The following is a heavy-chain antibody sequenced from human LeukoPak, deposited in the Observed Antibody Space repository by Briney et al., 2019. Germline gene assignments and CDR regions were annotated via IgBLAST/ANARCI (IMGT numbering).Heavy chain of an antibody. CDR1: GFTFSSYA. J-gene: IGHJ4*02. D-gene: IGHD2-15*01. CDR3: AKDSGGGVNSPINY. Sequence: GGSLRLSCAASGFTFSSYAMSWVRQAPGKGLEWVSVISNSGGNTYYADSVKGRFTISRDNSKNTLYPQMNSLRAEDTAVYYCAKDSGGGVNSPINYWGQGTLVTVSS. CDR2: ISNSGGNT. V-gene: IGHV3-23*01.